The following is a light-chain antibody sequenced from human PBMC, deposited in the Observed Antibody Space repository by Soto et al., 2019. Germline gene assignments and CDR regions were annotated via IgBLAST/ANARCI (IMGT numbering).Light chain of an antibody. CDR1: TSDFGFYNY. CDR2: EVT. J-gene: IGLJ1*01. V-gene: IGLV2-14*01. Sequence: QSVLTQPASVSGSPGQLITISCTGTTSDFGFYNYVSWYQHHPGKAPKLLIYEVTNRHSGVSIRFSGSKSGNTASLTISGLQAEDEADYYCSSYTSSTDYVFGTGTKVTVL. CDR3: SSYTSSTDYV.